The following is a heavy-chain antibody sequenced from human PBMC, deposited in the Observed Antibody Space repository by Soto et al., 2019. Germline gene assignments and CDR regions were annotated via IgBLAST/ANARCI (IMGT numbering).Heavy chain of an antibody. J-gene: IGHJ4*02. CDR1: GGSVSSGRDY. CDR2: ISYSGST. V-gene: IGHV4-61*01. D-gene: IGHD6-13*01. Sequence: SETLSLTCTVSGGSVSSGRDYWSWIRQPPGKRLEWIGYISYSGSTDYNPSLKSRVTISGDTSKNQFSLKVSSVTAADTAVYYCARGTSWQLPFDYWGQGTLVTVSS. CDR3: ARGTSWQLPFDY.